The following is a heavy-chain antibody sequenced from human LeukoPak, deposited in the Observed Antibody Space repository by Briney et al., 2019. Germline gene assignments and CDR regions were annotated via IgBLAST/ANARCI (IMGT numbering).Heavy chain of an antibody. V-gene: IGHV3-23*01. CDR3: AKDSVGVLRFLEWFDP. CDR2: ISGSGGST. J-gene: IGHJ5*02. CDR1: GFTFSSYA. D-gene: IGHD3-3*01. Sequence: GGSLRLSCAASGFTFSSYAMSWVRQAPGKWLEWVSAISGSGGSTYYADSVKGRFTISRDNSKNTLYLQMNSLRAEDTAVYYCAKDSVGVLRFLEWFDPWGQGTLVTVSS.